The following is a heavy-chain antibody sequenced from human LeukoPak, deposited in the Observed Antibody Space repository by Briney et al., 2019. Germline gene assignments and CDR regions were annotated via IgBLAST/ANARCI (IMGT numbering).Heavy chain of an antibody. V-gene: IGHV1-2*06. D-gene: IGHD6-19*01. CDR2: INPNSGGT. CDR3: AREGAVAGNLDY. Sequence: GASVKVSCKASGYTFTGYYMHWVRQAPGQGLEWMGRINPNSGGTNYAQKFQGRDTMTRDTSISTAYMELSRLRSDDTAVYYCAREGAVAGNLDYWGQGTLVTVSS. CDR1: GYTFTGYY. J-gene: IGHJ4*02.